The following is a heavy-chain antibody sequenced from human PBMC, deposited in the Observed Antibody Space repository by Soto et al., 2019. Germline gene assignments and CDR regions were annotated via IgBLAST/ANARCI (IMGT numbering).Heavy chain of an antibody. V-gene: IGHV1-18*01. Sequence: QVQLVQSGAEVKKPGASVKVSCKASGYTFTSYDISWVRQAPGQGLEWMGWTSAYNGNTNYAQKLQGRVTMTTDTSPSTAYMELRSLRSDDTAVYYCARRQWLVGGYYYGLDVWGQGTTVTVSS. J-gene: IGHJ6*02. D-gene: IGHD6-19*01. CDR2: TSAYNGNT. CDR1: GYTFTSYD. CDR3: ARRQWLVGGYYYGLDV.